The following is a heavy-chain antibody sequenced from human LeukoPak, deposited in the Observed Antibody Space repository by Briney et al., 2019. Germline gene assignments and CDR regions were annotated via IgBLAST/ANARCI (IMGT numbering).Heavy chain of an antibody. CDR1: GVTFSSYW. J-gene: IGHJ4*02. CDR3: ASVDTAMVTIGEY. Sequence: GGSLRLSCAASGVTFSSYWMHWVRQVPGKGLVWVSRINSEGSSTSYADSVKGRFTISRDNAKNTLYLQMNSLRAEDTAVYYCASVDTAMVTIGEYWGQGTLVTVSS. V-gene: IGHV3-74*01. CDR2: INSEGSST. D-gene: IGHD5-18*01.